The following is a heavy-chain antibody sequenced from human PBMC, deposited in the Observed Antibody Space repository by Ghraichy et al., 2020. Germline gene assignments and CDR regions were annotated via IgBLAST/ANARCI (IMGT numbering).Heavy chain of an antibody. D-gene: IGHD3-10*01. CDR3: ARLPDPYYYGSGSYPPYYCDS. J-gene: IGHJ4*02. V-gene: IGHV4-39*01. CDR1: GGSISSRGYY. Sequence: SQTLSLTCTVSGGSISSRGYYWGWIRQPPGKGLESIGSIYYSGTTYYNPSLKSRVTMSVDTSKNQFSLRLTTLTAADTAVYYCARLPDPYYYGSGSYPPYYCDSWGQGTLVTVSS. CDR2: IYYSGTT.